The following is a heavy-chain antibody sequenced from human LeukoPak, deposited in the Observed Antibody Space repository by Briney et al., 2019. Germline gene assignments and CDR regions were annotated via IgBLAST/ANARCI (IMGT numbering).Heavy chain of an antibody. CDR3: ARDWIPLWLTRGAFDI. Sequence: PGGSLRLSCAASGFTFSSYSINWVRQAPGKGLEWISYISSSSSSIYYADSVKGRFTTSRDNAKNSLYLQMNSLRAEDTAVYYCARDWIPLWLTRGAFDIWGQGTMVTVSS. CDR2: ISSSSSSI. V-gene: IGHV3-48*01. J-gene: IGHJ3*02. CDR1: GFTFSSYS. D-gene: IGHD5-18*01.